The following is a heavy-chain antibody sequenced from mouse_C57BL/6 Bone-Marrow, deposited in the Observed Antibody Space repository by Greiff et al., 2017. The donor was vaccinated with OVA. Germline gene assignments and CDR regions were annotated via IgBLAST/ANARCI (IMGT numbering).Heavy chain of an antibody. J-gene: IGHJ3*01. CDR1: GYSFTGYY. D-gene: IGHD3-2*02. V-gene: IGHV1-42*01. CDR2: INPSTGGT. Sequence: VQLQQSGPELVKPGASVKISCKASGYSFTGYYMNWVKQSPEKSLEWIGEINPSTGGTTYNQKFKAKATLTVDKSSSTAYMQLKSLTSEDSAVYYCARRQLRLRFAYWGQGTLVTVSA. CDR3: ARRQLRLRFAY.